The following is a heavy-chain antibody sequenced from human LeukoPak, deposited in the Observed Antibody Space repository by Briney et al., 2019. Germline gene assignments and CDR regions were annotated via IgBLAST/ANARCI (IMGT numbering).Heavy chain of an antibody. CDR1: GFIFSNYA. CDR2: ISYDGSNK. V-gene: IGHV3-30*04. CDR3: ARGYCSSISCYVDY. D-gene: IGHD2-2*01. Sequence: GGSLRLSCAASGFIFSNYAIHWVRQAPGKGLEWVAVISYDGSNKYYADSVKGRFTISRDISKNTLYLQMNSLRAEDTAVYYCARGYCSSISCYVDYLGQGTLVTVSS. J-gene: IGHJ4*02.